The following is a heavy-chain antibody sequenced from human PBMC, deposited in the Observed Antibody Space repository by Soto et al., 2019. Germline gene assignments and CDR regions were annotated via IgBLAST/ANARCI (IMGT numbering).Heavy chain of an antibody. J-gene: IGHJ6*02. Sequence: LKISCKGSGYSFTSYWISWVRQMPGKGLEWMGRIDPSDSYTNYSPSFQGHVTISADKSISTAYLQWSSLKASDTAMYYCARRGGAPTSSYYYGMDVWGQGTTVTVSS. CDR1: GYSFTSYW. D-gene: IGHD6-6*01. CDR3: ARRGGAPTSSYYYGMDV. V-gene: IGHV5-10-1*01. CDR2: IDPSDSYT.